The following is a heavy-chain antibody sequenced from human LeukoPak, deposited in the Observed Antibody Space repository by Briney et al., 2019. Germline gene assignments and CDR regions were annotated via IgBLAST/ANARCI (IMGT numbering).Heavy chain of an antibody. CDR1: GFSFRSYS. V-gene: IGHV3-48*01. CDR3: ARDHGDSAMVIAPFFDY. J-gene: IGHJ4*02. Sequence: PGGSLRLSCAASGFSFRSYSMNWVRQAPGNGLEWVSYISASGSTIFYADSVKGRFTISRDDAKNSLYLQVNSLRAEDTAVYYCARDHGDSAMVIAPFFDYWGQGTLVTVSS. D-gene: IGHD5-18*01. CDR2: ISASGSTI.